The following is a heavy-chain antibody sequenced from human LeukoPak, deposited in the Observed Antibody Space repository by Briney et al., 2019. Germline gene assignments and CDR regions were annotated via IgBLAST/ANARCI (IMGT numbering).Heavy chain of an antibody. J-gene: IGHJ4*02. Sequence: SETLSLTCTLSGGSISTYYWSWVRQPPGKGLEWIGYIYYTGSTDYNPSLKSRVTMSVDTSKNQFSLKLTSVTAADTAIYYCARVVASTSIDSWGQGTLVTVSS. V-gene: IGHV4-59*08. CDR2: IYYTGST. D-gene: IGHD2-15*01. CDR3: ARVVASTSIDS. CDR1: GGSISTYY.